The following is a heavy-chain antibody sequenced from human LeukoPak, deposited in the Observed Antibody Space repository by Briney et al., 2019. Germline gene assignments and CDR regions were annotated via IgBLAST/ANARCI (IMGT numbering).Heavy chain of an antibody. CDR2: IRYDGSNK. V-gene: IGHV3-30*02. CDR1: GFTFSSYG. D-gene: IGHD3-3*01. Sequence: GGSLRLSCAASGFTFSSYGMHWVRQAPGKGLEWVAFIRYDGSNKYYADSVKGRFTISRDNSKNTLYLQMNSLRAEDTAVYYCAKLSTIFGMDHNWFDPWGQGTLVTVSS. J-gene: IGHJ5*02. CDR3: AKLSTIFGMDHNWFDP.